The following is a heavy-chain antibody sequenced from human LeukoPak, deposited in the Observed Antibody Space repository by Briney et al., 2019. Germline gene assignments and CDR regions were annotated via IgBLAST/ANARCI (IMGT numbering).Heavy chain of an antibody. D-gene: IGHD6-19*01. J-gene: IGHJ4*02. CDR1: GGSFSGYY. CDR2: INHSGST. V-gene: IGHV4-34*01. Sequence: SETLSLTCAVYGGSFSGYYWSWIRQPPGKGLEWIGEINHSGSTNYNPSLKSRVTISVDTSKNQFSLKLSSVTAADTAVYYCARRPPSSGWYGLWGQGTLVTVSS. CDR3: ARRPPSSGWYGL.